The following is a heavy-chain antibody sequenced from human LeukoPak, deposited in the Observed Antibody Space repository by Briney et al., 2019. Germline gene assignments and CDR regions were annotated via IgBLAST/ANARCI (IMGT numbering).Heavy chain of an antibody. D-gene: IGHD6-19*01. CDR1: GFTFSNYW. CDR3: AAGSGWLIDW. CDR2: IEKDGSEI. J-gene: IGHJ4*02. Sequence: GGSLRLSCAASGFTFSNYWMNWVRQAPGKGMEWVAIIEKDGSEILYVDSVKGRFTISRDNAKNSLYLQMNSLRAEDTAVYYCAAGSGWLIDWWGQGTLVTVSS. V-gene: IGHV3-7*01.